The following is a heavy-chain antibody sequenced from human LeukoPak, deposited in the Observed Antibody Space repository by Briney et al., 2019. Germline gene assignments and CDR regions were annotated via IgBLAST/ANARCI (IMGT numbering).Heavy chain of an antibody. V-gene: IGHV1-18*01. J-gene: IGHJ4*02. CDR1: GYTFTSYG. CDR3: ARVGSNNWTTRMYYFDY. D-gene: IGHD1-20*01. CDR2: ISAYNGNT. Sequence: ASVKVSCKASGYTFTSYGISWVRQAPGQGLEWMGWISAYNGNTNYAQKLQGRVTMTTDTSTSTAYMELRSLRSDDTAIYYCARVGSNNWTTRMYYFDYWGQGTLVTVSS.